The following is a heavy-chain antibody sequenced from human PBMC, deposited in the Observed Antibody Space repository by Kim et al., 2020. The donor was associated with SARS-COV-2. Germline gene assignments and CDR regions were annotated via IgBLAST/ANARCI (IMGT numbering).Heavy chain of an antibody. J-gene: IGHJ4*01. D-gene: IGHD5-12*01. CDR1: GFTFSSSA. Sequence: GGSLRLSCAASGFTFSSSAMHWVRQAPGKGPEWVAVIRSNASNTYYTDSVKGRFTISRDNSKNTLFLQMNSLRAEDTAVYYCARDLARGWTFDCWAYGTL. V-gene: IGHV3-33*08. CDR2: IRSNASNT. CDR3: ARDLARGWTFDC.